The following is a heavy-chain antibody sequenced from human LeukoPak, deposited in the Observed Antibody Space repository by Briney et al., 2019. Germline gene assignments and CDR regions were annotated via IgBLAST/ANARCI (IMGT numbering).Heavy chain of an antibody. J-gene: IGHJ5*02. CDR2: IYYSGST. Sequence: SETLSLTCTVSGGSISSYYWSWIRQPPGKGLEWIGYIYYSGSTNYNPSLKSRVTISVDTSKNQFSLKLSSVTAADTAVYYCARCLYTGFGELLSLYWFDPWGQGTLVTVSS. V-gene: IGHV4-59*01. CDR1: GGSISSYY. D-gene: IGHD3-10*01. CDR3: ARCLYTGFGELLSLYWFDP.